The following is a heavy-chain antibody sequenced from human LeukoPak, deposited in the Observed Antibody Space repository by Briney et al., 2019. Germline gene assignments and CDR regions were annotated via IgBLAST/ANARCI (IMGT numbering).Heavy chain of an antibody. Sequence: SETLSLTCAVYGGSFSGYYWSWIRQPPGKGLEWIGEINHSGSTNYNPSLKSRVTISVDTSKNQFSLKLSSVTAADTAVYYCAGGLGMATIPFDYWGQGTLVTVSS. D-gene: IGHD5-24*01. J-gene: IGHJ4*02. CDR3: AGGLGMATIPFDY. CDR2: INHSGST. CDR1: GGSFSGYY. V-gene: IGHV4-34*01.